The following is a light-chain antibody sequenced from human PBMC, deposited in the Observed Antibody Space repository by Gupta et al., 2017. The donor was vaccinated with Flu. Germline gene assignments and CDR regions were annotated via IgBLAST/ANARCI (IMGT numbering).Light chain of an antibody. J-gene: IGLJ3*02. CDR2: DNN. Sequence: GSNSNIGNNFVSWYQQHPGTAPKLLIYDNNKRPSGIPDRFSGSKSGTSATLGITGLQTGDEADYFCATWDNNLRGVFGGGTKLTVL. V-gene: IGLV1-51*01. CDR1: NSNIGNNF. CDR3: ATWDNNLRGV.